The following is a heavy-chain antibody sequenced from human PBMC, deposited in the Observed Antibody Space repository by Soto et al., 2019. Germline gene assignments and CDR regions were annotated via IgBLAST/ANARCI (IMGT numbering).Heavy chain of an antibody. CDR3: VEGGEVAVGGTGQRTFDC. D-gene: IGHD6-19*01. CDR1: GFTFSNYA. V-gene: IGHV3-23*01. J-gene: IGHJ4*02. CDR2: LTGTGGST. Sequence: EVQLLESGGGLVQPGGSLRLSCAASGFTFSNYAMSWVRQAPGTGPEWVSGLTGTGGSTYYADSVKGRFTISRDNSKNMLYLQINSLRADDKAIYYCVEGGEVAVGGTGQRTFDCWGQGTLVAVSS.